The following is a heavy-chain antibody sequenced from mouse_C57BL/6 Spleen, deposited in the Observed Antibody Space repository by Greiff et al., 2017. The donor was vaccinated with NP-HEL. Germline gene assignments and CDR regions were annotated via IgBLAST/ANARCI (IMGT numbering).Heavy chain of an antibody. CDR2: IWSGGST. Sequence: VQLQQSGPGLVQPSQSLSITCTVSGFSLTSYGVHWVRQSPGKGLEWLGVIWSGGSTDYNAAFISRLSISKDNSKSQVFFKMNSLQADDTAIYYCATSIYYGNLDYWGQGTTLTVSS. CDR1: GFSLTSYG. CDR3: ATSIYYGNLDY. D-gene: IGHD2-1*01. V-gene: IGHV2-2*01. J-gene: IGHJ2*01.